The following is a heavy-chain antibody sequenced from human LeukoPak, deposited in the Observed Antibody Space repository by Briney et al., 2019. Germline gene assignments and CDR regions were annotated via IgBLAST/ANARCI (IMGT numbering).Heavy chain of an antibody. D-gene: IGHD3-10*01. CDR3: AQSQYYFGSGSHDY. CDR2: IYSGGST. J-gene: IGHJ4*02. Sequence: PGGPLNPSCQPSGLTVSSNYMSWVGKPQGKGLRWVSIIYSGGSTYYADSVKGRFTISRDTSKNTLYLQMNSLRAEDTAVYYCAQSQYYFGSGSHDYWGQGTLVTVSS. V-gene: IGHV3-53*01. CDR1: GLTVSSNY.